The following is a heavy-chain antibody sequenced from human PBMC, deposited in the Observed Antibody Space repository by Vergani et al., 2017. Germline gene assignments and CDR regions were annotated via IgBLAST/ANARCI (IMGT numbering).Heavy chain of an antibody. CDR2: IYYSGST. Sequence: QLQQQESGPGLVKPSETLSLTCTVSGGSISSSSYYWGWIRQPPGKGLEWIGSIYYSGSTYYNPSLKSRVTISVDTSKNQFSLKLSSVTAADTAVYYCARQLYYYYYMDVWGKGTTVTVSS. CDR3: ARQLYYYYYMDV. CDR1: GGSISSSSYY. J-gene: IGHJ6*03. V-gene: IGHV4-39*01.